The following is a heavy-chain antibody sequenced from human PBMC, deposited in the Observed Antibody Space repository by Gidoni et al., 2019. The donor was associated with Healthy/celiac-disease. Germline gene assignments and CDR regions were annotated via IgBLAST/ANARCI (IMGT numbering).Heavy chain of an antibody. D-gene: IGHD4-17*01. J-gene: IGHJ4*02. Sequence: EVQLVESGGGLVKPGGSLRLSCAASGFTFSNAGMSWVRQAPGKGLEWVGRIKSKTDGGTTDDAAPVKGRFTISRDDSKNTLYLQMNSLKTEDTAVYYCTTVNYGDYVVFDYWGQGTLVTVSS. CDR2: IKSKTDGGTT. CDR1: GFTFSNAG. V-gene: IGHV3-15*01. CDR3: TTVNYGDYVVFDY.